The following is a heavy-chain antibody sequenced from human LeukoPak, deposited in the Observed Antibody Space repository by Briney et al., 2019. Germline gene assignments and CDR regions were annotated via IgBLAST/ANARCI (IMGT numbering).Heavy chain of an antibody. CDR3: ARSPKPDPGVPAASCSRFEY. D-gene: IGHD2-2*01. V-gene: IGHV1-18*01. J-gene: IGHJ4*02. CDR1: GYIFTSYG. Sequence: GASVKVSCKASGYIFTSYGIVWVRQAPGQGLEWMGWINAYNGDTNYAQKLQGRVTMTTDTSTSTAYMELRSLTSDDTAVYYWARSPKPDPGVPAASCSRFEYWGQGTLVTVSS. CDR2: INAYNGDT.